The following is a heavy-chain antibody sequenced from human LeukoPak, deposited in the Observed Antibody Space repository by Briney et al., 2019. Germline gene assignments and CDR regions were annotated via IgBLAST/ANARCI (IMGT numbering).Heavy chain of an antibody. J-gene: IGHJ3*02. CDR3: ARRIVIEDAFDI. CDR1: GYSFTSYW. CDR2: IYPGDSDT. V-gene: IGHV5-51*01. Sequence: PGESLQISCKGSGYSFTSYWIGRVRQMPGKGLEWMGIIYPGDSDTRYSPSFQGQVTISADKSISTAYLLWSSLKASDTAMYYCARRIVIEDAFDIWGQGQWSPSLQ. D-gene: IGHD3-16*02.